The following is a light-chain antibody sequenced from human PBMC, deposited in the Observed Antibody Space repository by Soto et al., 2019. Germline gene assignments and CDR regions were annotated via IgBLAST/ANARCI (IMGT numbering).Light chain of an antibody. CDR1: QSISSW. CDR2: KAS. CDR3: QQYNPYSST. Sequence: DIQMTQSPSTLSASVGDRVTITCRASQSISSWLAWFQQKPGKAPKLLIYKASSLQSGVPSRFSGSESGTALNLTIRSLPPDDFATYYCQQYNPYSSTFGQGTKLEIK. V-gene: IGKV1-5*03. J-gene: IGKJ2*01.